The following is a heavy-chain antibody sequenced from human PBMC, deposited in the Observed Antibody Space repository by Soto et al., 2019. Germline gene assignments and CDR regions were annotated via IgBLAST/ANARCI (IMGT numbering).Heavy chain of an antibody. Sequence: QITLKESGPPLVKHTQTLTLTCSFSGFSLSTTGVGVGWIRQSPGKALEWLAIIYWDNDKRYSPSLKSRVTITKDTSKNQVVLTVTNMDPVDTGTYYCARSLWFGELHWGQGALVTVSS. D-gene: IGHD3-10*01. J-gene: IGHJ4*02. CDR1: GFSLSTTGVG. CDR2: IYWDNDK. CDR3: ARSLWFGELH. V-gene: IGHV2-5*02.